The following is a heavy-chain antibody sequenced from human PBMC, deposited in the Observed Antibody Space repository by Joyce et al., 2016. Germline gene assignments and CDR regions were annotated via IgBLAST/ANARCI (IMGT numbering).Heavy chain of an antibody. CDR2: ILSSGRT. Sequence: QVQLQESGSGLVKTSGTPSLTCSGSGDSVSNTINFWYWFRQPPGKGLEGIGYILSSGRTKYSPTLRSRVSISEETSKNQVSLILSSGTATDTALNFCTIGRTSTYMLSFDYWGPGARITVSS. D-gene: IGHD3-16*02. CDR1: GDSVSNTINF. V-gene: IGHV4-61*01. J-gene: IGHJ4*02. CDR3: TIGRTSTYMLSFDY.